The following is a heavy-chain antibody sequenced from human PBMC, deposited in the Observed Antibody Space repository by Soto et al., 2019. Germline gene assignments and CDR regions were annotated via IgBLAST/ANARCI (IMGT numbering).Heavy chain of an antibody. CDR3: AHRQNSGWRRDNWFDP. Sequence: SGPTLVNPTQTLTLTCTFSAFSLRTRGVGVGWIRQPPGKALEWLALIYWDDDKRYNPSLKSRLTITKDTSKNQVVLTMTNMDPVDTATYYCAHRQNSGWRRDNWFDPWGQGTLVTVSS. CDR1: AFSLRTRGVG. J-gene: IGHJ5*02. CDR2: IYWDDDK. D-gene: IGHD6-19*01. V-gene: IGHV2-5*02.